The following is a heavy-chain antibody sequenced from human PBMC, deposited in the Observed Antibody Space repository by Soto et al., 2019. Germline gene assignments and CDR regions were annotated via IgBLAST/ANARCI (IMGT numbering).Heavy chain of an antibody. CDR1: GFTFSRQS. D-gene: IGHD1-26*01. J-gene: IGHJ4*02. CDR3: ARGIVGATTEQPRTHDY. Sequence: GGSLRLSCAASGFTFSRQSMSWVRQSPGKGLEWVSGLSGDSSGIYYGDSVKGRFTISRDNSKNTLYLQMNSLRAEDTAVYYCARGIVGATTEQPRTHDYWGQGTLVTVSS. CDR2: LSGDSSGI. V-gene: IGHV3-23*01.